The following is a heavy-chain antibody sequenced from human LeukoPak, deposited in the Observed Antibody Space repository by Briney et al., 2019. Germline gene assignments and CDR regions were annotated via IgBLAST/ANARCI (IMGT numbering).Heavy chain of an antibody. V-gene: IGHV4-4*09. CDR3: ARLHGGKGQYYFDF. D-gene: IGHD4-23*01. CDR1: GGSISNYY. CDR2: ISTSGST. Sequence: PSETLSLTCTVSGGSISNYYWSWIRQPPAKGKEGSGYISTSGSTNSNPSLKCRATISGDTSQNQFSLNLNSVAGAHTAVYYCARLHGGKGQYYFDFWGQGTLVTVSS. J-gene: IGHJ4*02.